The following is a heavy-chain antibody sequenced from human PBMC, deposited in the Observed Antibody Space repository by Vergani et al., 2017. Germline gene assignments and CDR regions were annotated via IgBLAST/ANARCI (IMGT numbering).Heavy chain of an antibody. CDR3: VKDNDYDAYGPFDL. Sequence: EVQLVEAGGGLVQPGGSLRLSCTASGFTFQAFAFHWVRQVSGRGLEWVSGIDRNYGVKNGNSFEGRFSISRDNAKKAVFLQMNNLRHEDTALYFCVKDNDYDAYGPFDLWGRGTLVIVSS. J-gene: IGHJ2*01. V-gene: IGHV3-9*01. CDR1: GFTFQAFA. CDR2: IDRNYGVK. D-gene: IGHD3-16*01.